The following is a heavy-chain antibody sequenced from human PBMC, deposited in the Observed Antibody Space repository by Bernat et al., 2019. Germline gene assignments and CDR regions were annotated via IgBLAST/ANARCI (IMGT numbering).Heavy chain of an antibody. Sequence: QVQLVQSGAEVKKPGSSVKVSCKASGGTFSSYAISWVRQAPGQGLEWMGGIIPIFGTTNYAQRFQGRVTITADKSTSTAYMELSSLRSEDMAVYYCARPILVRGVIWGNWFDPWGQGTLVTVSS. CDR1: GGTFSSYA. V-gene: IGHV1-69*06. CDR2: IIPIFGTT. D-gene: IGHD3-10*01. J-gene: IGHJ5*02. CDR3: ARPILVRGVIWGNWFDP.